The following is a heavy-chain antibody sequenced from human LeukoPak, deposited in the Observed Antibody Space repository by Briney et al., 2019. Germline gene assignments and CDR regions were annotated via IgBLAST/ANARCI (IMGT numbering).Heavy chain of an antibody. Sequence: SGGSLRLSCAASGFTFKIYWMSWVRQAPGKGLEWVANIKQDGSEEYYVDSLKGRFTISRDNAKNSLYLQMNSLRAEDTAVYYCARYCSVGSCFDYWGQGTLVTVSS. V-gene: IGHV3-7*04. D-gene: IGHD2-15*01. CDR1: GFTFKIYW. CDR2: IKQDGSEE. CDR3: ARYCSVGSCFDY. J-gene: IGHJ4*02.